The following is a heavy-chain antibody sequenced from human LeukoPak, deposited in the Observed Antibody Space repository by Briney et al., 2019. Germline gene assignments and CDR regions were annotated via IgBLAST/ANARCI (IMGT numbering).Heavy chain of an antibody. CDR1: GFTFSSYG. D-gene: IGHD5-12*01. V-gene: IGHV3-23*01. Sequence: GGSLRLSCAASGFTFSSYGMSWVRQAPGKGLEWVSGISGSGGSTYYADSVKGRFTISRDNSKNTLYLQMNSLRAEDTAVYYCAPNSYGGYVADYWGQGTLVTVSS. J-gene: IGHJ4*02. CDR3: APNSYGGYVADY. CDR2: ISGSGGST.